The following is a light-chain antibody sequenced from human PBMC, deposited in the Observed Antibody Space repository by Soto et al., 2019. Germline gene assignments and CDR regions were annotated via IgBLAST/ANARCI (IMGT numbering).Light chain of an antibody. CDR3: QQRSTWPRT. CDR2: HAS. J-gene: IGKJ4*01. V-gene: IGKV3D-20*02. CDR1: QSVGRDY. Sequence: EIVLTQSPGTLSLSPGESVTLSCRASQSVGRDYLAWFQHKPGQAPRLLVHHASTRATGVPDRFSGSGSGTDFTLTISRLEPEDSAVYYCQQRSTWPRTFGGGTKVEIK.